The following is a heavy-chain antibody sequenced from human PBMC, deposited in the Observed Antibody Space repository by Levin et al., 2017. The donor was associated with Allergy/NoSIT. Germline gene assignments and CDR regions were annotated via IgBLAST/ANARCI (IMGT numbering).Heavy chain of an antibody. J-gene: IGHJ6*02. V-gene: IGHV3-74*01. D-gene: IGHD6-13*01. CDR1: GFTFSSYW. CDR3: ARGNRAAADYNSYYYYGMDV. Sequence: HPGGSLRLSCAASGFTFSSYWMHWVRQAPGKGLVWVSRINSDGSSTSYADSVKGRFTISRDNAKNTLYLQMNSLRAEDTAVYYCARGNRAAADYNSYYYYGMDVWGQGTTVTVSS. CDR2: INSDGSST.